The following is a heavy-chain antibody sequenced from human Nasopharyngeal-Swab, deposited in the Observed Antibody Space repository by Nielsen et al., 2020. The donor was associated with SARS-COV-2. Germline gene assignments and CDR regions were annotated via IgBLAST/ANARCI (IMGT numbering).Heavy chain of an antibody. CDR2: IYPVDSYT. D-gene: IGHD6-19*01. J-gene: IGHJ4*02. CDR1: GYSFTSYW. CDR3: ERHVNSIAVDGIDY. Sequence: GESLKISCKCSGYSFTSYWIGSVRQMPGKGLEWMGIIYPVDSYTRYIPSFPRQVTISADKSISTAYLQWSSLKASDTAMYYCERHVNSIAVDGIDYWGQGTMVTVSS. V-gene: IGHV5-51*01.